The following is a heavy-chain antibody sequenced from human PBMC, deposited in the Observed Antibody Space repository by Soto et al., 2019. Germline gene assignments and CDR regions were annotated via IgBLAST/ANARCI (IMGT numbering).Heavy chain of an antibody. Sequence: PGGSLRLCCAASGFTFSSYAMSWVRQAPGKGLAWVSGISVSGGSTYYSDSVKGRFTISRDNSKNTLYLQMNSLRAEDTAVYYCASNTRYDPPDYWGQGTLVTVSS. CDR3: ASNTRYDPPDY. J-gene: IGHJ4*02. V-gene: IGHV3-23*01. CDR2: ISVSGGST. CDR1: GFTFSSYA. D-gene: IGHD3-16*01.